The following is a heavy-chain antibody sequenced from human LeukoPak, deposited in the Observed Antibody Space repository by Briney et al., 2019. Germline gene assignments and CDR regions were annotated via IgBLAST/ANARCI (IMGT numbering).Heavy chain of an antibody. CDR3: AKGLRYQLLPSWFDP. V-gene: IGHV3-23*01. CDR2: ISGSGGST. J-gene: IGHJ5*02. CDR1: GFTFGSYA. Sequence: TGGSLRLSXAASGFTFGSYAMSWVRQAPGKGLEWVSAISGSGGSTYYADSVKGRFTISRDNSKNTLYLQMNSLRAEDTAVYYCAKGLRYQLLPSWFDPWGQGTLVTVSS. D-gene: IGHD2-2*01.